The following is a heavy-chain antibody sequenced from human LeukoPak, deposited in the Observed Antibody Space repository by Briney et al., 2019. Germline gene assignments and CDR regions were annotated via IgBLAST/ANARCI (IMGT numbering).Heavy chain of an antibody. V-gene: IGHV3-30*14. J-gene: IGHJ4*02. D-gene: IGHD5-12*01. CDR1: GFTFSSYA. CDR2: ISYDGSNK. CDR3: ARDRGVATMDY. Sequence: PGRSLRLSCAASGFTFSSYAMHWVRQAPGKGLEWVAVISYDGSNKYYADSVKGRFTISRDNSKNTLSLQMNSLRPEDTAVYYCARDRGVATMDYWGQGTLVTVSS.